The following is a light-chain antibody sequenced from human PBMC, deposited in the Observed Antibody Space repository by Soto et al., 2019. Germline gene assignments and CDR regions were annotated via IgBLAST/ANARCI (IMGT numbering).Light chain of an antibody. CDR3: PKFRRFPIT. Sequence: DIQMTQSPSSLSASVGDRVTITCRASQDIGSHLAWYQQKPEKAPKSLIYFASTLQSGVPSRFSASGSGTDFPLTIHRLQPEDFATYYCPKFRRFPITFGQGTRLEIK. CDR1: QDIGSH. CDR2: FAS. J-gene: IGKJ5*01. V-gene: IGKV1D-16*01.